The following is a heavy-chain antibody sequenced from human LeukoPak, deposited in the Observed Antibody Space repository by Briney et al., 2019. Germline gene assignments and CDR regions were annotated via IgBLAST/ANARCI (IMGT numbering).Heavy chain of an antibody. D-gene: IGHD3-10*01. CDR1: GFTFSSYA. J-gene: IGHJ4*02. V-gene: IGHV3-23*01. CDR3: ARTIDYYGSGSTRGYLDY. CDR2: ITSSGGTT. Sequence: GGALRLSCAASGFTFSSYAMHWVRQAPGKGLEWVSAITSSGGTTYYADSVQGRFTISSDISKNTLYLQVNSLRAEDTANYYCARTIDYYGSGSTRGYLDYWGQGTLVTVSS.